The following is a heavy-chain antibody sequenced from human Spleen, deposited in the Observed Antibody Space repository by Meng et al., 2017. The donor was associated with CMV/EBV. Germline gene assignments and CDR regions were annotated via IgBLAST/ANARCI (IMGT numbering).Heavy chain of an antibody. V-gene: IGHV4-39*07. CDR3: ARGLGYCSSTSCYTSGIYFDY. CDR1: GASISSSSYY. D-gene: IGHD2-2*02. CDR2: IHYSGST. J-gene: IGHJ4*02. Sequence: SETLSLTCTVSGASISSSSYYWGWIRQPPGKGLEWIGSIHYSGSTYYNPSLKSRVTISVDTSKNQFSLKLSSVTAADTAVYYCARGLGYCSSTSCYTSGIYFDYWGQGTLVTVSS.